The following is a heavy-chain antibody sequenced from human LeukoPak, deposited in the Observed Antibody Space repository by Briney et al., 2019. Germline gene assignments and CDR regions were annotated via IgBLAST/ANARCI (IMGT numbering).Heavy chain of an antibody. J-gene: IGHJ4*02. D-gene: IGHD3-9*01. CDR3: ARGGVPLRYFDWLPFDY. CDR2: IIPIFGTA. CDR1: GYTFTGYY. Sequence: ASVKVSCKASGYTFTGYYMHWVRQAPGQGLEWMGGIIPIFGTANYAQKFQGRVTITADESTSTAYMELSSLRSEDTAVYYCARGGVPLRYFDWLPFDYWGQGTLVTVSS. V-gene: IGHV1-69*13.